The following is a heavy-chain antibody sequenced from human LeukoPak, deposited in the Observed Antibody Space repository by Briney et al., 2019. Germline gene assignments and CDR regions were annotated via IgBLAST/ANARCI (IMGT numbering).Heavy chain of an antibody. J-gene: IGHJ5*02. D-gene: IGHD2-15*01. CDR1: GYTFSSYW. CDR2: IYPGDSDT. V-gene: IGHV5-51*01. CDR3: ARRKVGYCSSGSCYNWFDP. Sequence: GESLKISCKGSGYTFSSYWIGWVRQMPGKGLEWMGIIYPGDSDTRYNPSFEGQVTISADKSISTAYLQWSSLRASDTAIYYCARRKVGYCSSGSCYNWFDPWGQGTLVTVSS.